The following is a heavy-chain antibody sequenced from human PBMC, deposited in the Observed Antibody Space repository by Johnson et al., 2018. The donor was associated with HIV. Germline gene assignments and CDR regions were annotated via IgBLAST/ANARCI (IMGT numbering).Heavy chain of an antibody. J-gene: IGHJ3*01. D-gene: IGHD4-17*01. Sequence: QVQLVESGGGVVQPGRSLRLSCAASGFRFSTYALHWVRQTPGKGLEWVALISDYGNNKYYADSVKGRFTISRDNSKNTLYLQMNSLRVEDTAMYYCARSPEIGDRLWRAFDVWGQGTMVTVSS. CDR1: GFRFSTYA. CDR3: ARSPEIGDRLWRAFDV. V-gene: IGHV3-30-3*01. CDR2: ISDYGNNK.